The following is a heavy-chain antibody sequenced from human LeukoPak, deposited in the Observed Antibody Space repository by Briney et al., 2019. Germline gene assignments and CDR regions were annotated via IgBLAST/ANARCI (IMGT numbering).Heavy chain of an antibody. CDR3: ARGTRLGVVDY. J-gene: IGHJ4*02. V-gene: IGHV3-13*01. CDR1: GFTFSSYD. D-gene: IGHD3-16*01. CDR2: IGTAGDT. Sequence: GGSLRLSCAASGFTFSSYDMHWVRQAKGKGLEWVSAIGTAGDTYYPGSVKGRFTISRENAKNSLCLQMNSLRAGDTAVYYCARGTRLGVVDYWGQGTLVTVSS.